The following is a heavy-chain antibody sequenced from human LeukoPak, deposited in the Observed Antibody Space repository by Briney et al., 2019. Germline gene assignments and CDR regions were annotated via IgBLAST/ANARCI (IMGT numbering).Heavy chain of an antibody. CDR1: GFTFSSYW. J-gene: IGHJ3*02. V-gene: IGHV3-74*01. CDR2: INSDGSST. D-gene: IGHD2-8*02. Sequence: PGGSLRLSCAASGFTFSSYWMHWVRQAPGKGLLWVSRINSDGSSTSYADSVKGRFTISRDNSKNTLYLQMNSLRVEDTAIYYCAKSFWGGVYDAFDIWGQGTMVTVSS. CDR3: AKSFWGGVYDAFDI.